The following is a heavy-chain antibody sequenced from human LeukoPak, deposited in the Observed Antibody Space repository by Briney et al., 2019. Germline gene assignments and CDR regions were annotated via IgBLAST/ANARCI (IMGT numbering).Heavy chain of an antibody. D-gene: IGHD6-19*01. J-gene: IGHJ4*02. CDR1: GFTFTSYW. CDR3: ATEASSGLED. Sequence: GGSLRLSCAASGFTFTSYWMSWVRQAPGKGLEWVANIKQDGSEKYYLDSVKGRFTISRDNAENSLYLQMNSLRAEDTAVYYCATEASSGLEDWGQGILVTVSS. V-gene: IGHV3-7*01. CDR2: IKQDGSEK.